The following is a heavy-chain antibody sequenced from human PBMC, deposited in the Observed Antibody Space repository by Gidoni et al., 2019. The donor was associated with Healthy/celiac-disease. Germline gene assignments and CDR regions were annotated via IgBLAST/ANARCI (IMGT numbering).Heavy chain of an antibody. CDR2: ISYDGSNK. CDR3: ARDPSSGYYQAYYMDV. V-gene: IGHV3-30-3*01. D-gene: IGHD3-22*01. Sequence: QVQLVESGGGVVQPGRSLRLSCAASGFTFSSYAMHWVRQAPGKGLEWVAVISYDGSNKYYADSVKGRFTISRDNSKNTLYLQMNSLRAEDTAVYYCARDPSSGYYQAYYMDVWGKGTTVTVSS. J-gene: IGHJ6*03. CDR1: GFTFSSYA.